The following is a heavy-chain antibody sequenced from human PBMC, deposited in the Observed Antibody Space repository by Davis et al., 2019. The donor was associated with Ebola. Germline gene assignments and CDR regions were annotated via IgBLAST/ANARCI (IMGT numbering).Heavy chain of an antibody. V-gene: IGHV3-48*01. D-gene: IGHD4-17*01. CDR1: GFNIRTYS. CDR3: AKGSLYGSRSITAGMDV. CDR2: INHDSTAI. J-gene: IGHJ6*02. Sequence: GESLKISCAASGFNIRTYSMNWVRQAPGKGLEWISHINHDSTAIYYADSVRGRFTISRDNSKNTLYLQMNSLRAEDTAIYYCAKGSLYGSRSITAGMDVWGQGTTVTVSS.